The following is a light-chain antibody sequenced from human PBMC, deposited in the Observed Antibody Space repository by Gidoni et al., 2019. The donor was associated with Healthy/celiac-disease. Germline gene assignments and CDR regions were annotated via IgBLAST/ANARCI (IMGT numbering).Light chain of an antibody. V-gene: IGLV2-14*01. Sequence: QSALTQPASVSGSPGQSITIPCTGTSRDVGGYNYVSWYQQHPGKAPKLMIYEVSNRPSGVSNRFSGSKSGNTASLTISGLQAEDEADYYCSSYTSSSTQVFGTGTKVTVL. J-gene: IGLJ1*01. CDR1: SRDVGGYNY. CDR3: SSYTSSSTQV. CDR2: EVS.